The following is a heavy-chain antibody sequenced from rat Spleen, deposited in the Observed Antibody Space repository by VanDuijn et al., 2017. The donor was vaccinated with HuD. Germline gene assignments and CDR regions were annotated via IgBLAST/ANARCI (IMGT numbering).Heavy chain of an antibody. CDR3: ARSEGVHYYLPFAD. J-gene: IGHJ3*01. V-gene: IGHV5S13*01. Sequence: EVQLVESDGGLVQPGRSLKLSCAASGFTFSNYGMAWVRQAPTKGLEWVASINSYGGNTYYRDSVKDRFTISRDNTKSTLYLQMDSLRSEDTATYYCARSEGVHYYLPFADWGQGTLVTVSS. CDR1: GFTFSNYG. D-gene: IGHD1-1*01. CDR2: INSYGGNT.